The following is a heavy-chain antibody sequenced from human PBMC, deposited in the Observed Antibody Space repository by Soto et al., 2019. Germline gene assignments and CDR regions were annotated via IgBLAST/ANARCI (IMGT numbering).Heavy chain of an antibody. Sequence: QVQLVQSGAEVKKPGSSVKVSCKSSGGTFSNYGFSWVRQAPGQGLECMGVIVPIFGAEHPQKFQGRVTITADESTNTDFMERRGLRCEDTGXYYCXXXXXXXXXXXXXXXXVXGQGTTVTVSS. CDR1: GGTFSNYG. CDR3: XXXXXXXXXXXXXXXXV. J-gene: IGHJ6*02. V-gene: IGHV1-69*12. CDR2: IVPIFGA.